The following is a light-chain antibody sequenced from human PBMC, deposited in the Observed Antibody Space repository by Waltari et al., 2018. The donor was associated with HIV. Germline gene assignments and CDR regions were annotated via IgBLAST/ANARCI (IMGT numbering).Light chain of an antibody. V-gene: IGLV2-11*01. CDR2: DVN. J-gene: IGLJ2*01. CDR3: SSFAGSRTHVV. Sequence: QSALTQPRSVSGSPGQSVTLSCTGTYTDVGGYDFVSWYQQHPGKVPKLLIYDVNKRPSGVPDRFSGSKSGNTASLTVSGLQAEDEADYYCSSFAGSRTHVVLGGGTKLTVL. CDR1: YTDVGGYDF.